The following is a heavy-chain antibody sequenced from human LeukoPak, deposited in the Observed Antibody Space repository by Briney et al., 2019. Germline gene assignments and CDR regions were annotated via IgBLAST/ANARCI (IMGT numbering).Heavy chain of an antibody. J-gene: IGHJ4*02. Sequence: QPGGSLRLSCAASGFTFSSYSMNWVRQAPGKGLEWVSYISSSSSSTIYYADSVKGRFTISRDNAKNSLYLQMNSLRAEDTAVYYCASVVVPAAIPYTFDYWGQGTLVTVSS. CDR1: GFTFSSYS. V-gene: IGHV3-48*01. D-gene: IGHD2-2*02. CDR3: ASVVVPAAIPYTFDY. CDR2: ISSSSSSTI.